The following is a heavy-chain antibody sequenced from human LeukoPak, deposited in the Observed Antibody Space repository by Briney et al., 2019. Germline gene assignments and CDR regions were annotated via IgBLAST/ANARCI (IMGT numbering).Heavy chain of an antibody. J-gene: IGHJ4*02. CDR3: ARAVFGGDSWYYFDY. D-gene: IGHD2-21*02. V-gene: IGHV1-46*01. CDR2: INPSGGST. CDR1: GYTFTGYY. Sequence: ASVKVSCKASGYTFTGYYMHWVRQAPGQGLEWMGLINPSGGSTSYAQKFQGRVTMTRDTSTSTVYMELSSLRSEDTAVYYCARAVFGGDSWYYFDYWGQGTLVTVSS.